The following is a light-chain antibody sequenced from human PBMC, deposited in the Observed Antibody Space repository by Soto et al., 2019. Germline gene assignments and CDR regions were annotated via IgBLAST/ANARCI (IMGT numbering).Light chain of an antibody. CDR3: QQYGSSGT. CDR2: GAS. V-gene: IGKV3-20*01. CDR1: QSVSSSY. Sequence: PGERATLSCRTGQSVSSSYLAWYQQKPGQAPMLLIYGASSRATGIPARFSGSGSGTDFTLTISRLEPEDFAVYYCQQYGSSGTFGQGTKVDIK. J-gene: IGKJ1*01.